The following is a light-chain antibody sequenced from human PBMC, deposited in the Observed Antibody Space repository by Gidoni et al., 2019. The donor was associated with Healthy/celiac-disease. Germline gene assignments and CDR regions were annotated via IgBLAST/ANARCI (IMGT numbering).Light chain of an antibody. CDR2: KAS. J-gene: IGKJ2*01. CDR3: QQYNSYPT. Sequence: DIQMTQSPSTLSASVGDRVTITCRSSQSISSWLAWYHQKPGKAPKLLIYKASSLESGVPSRFSGSGSGTEFTLTISSLQPDDFATYYCQQYNSYPTFXQXTKLEIK. CDR1: QSISSW. V-gene: IGKV1-5*03.